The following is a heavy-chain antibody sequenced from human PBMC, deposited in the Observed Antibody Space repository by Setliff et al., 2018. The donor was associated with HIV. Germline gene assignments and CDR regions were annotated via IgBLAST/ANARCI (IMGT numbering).Heavy chain of an antibody. CDR3: ARDSCSSTSCYFDDWFDP. V-gene: IGHV1-46*01. CDR2: IHPSGGST. CDR1: GYTFTGYY. J-gene: IGHJ5*02. D-gene: IGHD2-2*01. Sequence: ASVKVSCKASGYTFTGYYMHWVRQAPGQGLEWMGVIHPSGGSTSYAQSFQDRVTMTRDTSTSTAYMELRSLRSDDTAVYYCARDSCSSTSCYFDDWFDPWGQGTLVTVSS.